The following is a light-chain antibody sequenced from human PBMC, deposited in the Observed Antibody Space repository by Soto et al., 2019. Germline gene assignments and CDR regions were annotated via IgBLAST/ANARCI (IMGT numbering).Light chain of an antibody. Sequence: EIVLTQSPGTLSLSPGERATLSGRASQSVSSSYLAWYQKPPRQAPSLLIYGASSRATGLPDRFSGSGSGTDFTLTISRLEPEDFAVYYCQQYGRSITFGQGTRLEIK. V-gene: IGKV3-20*01. J-gene: IGKJ5*01. CDR3: QQYGRSIT. CDR1: QSVSSSY. CDR2: GAS.